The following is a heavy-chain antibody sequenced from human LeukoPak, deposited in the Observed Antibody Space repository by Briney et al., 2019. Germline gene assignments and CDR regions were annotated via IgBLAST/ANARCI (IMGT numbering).Heavy chain of an antibody. CDR3: ARHSSNSGYDYFDY. D-gene: IGHD5-12*01. V-gene: IGHV1-8*01. J-gene: IGHJ4*02. CDR2: MNPNSGNT. Sequence: ASVKVSCKASGYSFTNYDVNWVRQATGQGLEWMGWMNPNSGNTAYAQKFQGRVTMTRNTSISTAYMQLSSLRSEDTAVYYCARHSSNSGYDYFDYWSQGILVTVSS. CDR1: GYSFTNYD.